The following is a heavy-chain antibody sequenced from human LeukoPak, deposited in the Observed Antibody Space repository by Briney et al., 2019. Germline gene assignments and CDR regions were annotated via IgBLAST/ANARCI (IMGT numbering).Heavy chain of an antibody. D-gene: IGHD2-15*01. Sequence: SETLSLTCTVSGGSISSYYWSWIRQPPGKGLEWIGYMFYSGSTNYNPSLKSRVTISVDMSKNQFSLKLSSVTAADTAVYYCARLVRSRRSHFDGLKFDPWGQGTLVTVSS. V-gene: IGHV4-59*01. CDR2: MFYSGST. CDR3: ARLVRSRRSHFDGLKFDP. CDR1: GGSISSYY. J-gene: IGHJ5*02.